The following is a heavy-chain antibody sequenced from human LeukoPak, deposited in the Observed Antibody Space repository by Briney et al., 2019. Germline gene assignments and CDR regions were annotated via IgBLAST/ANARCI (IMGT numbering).Heavy chain of an antibody. D-gene: IGHD3-16*02. CDR1: GGSFSGYY. CDR2: INHSGST. J-gene: IGHJ6*02. Sequence: PSETLSLTCAVYGGSFSGYYWSWIRQPPGKGLEWIGEINHSGSTNYNPSLKSRVTISVDTSKNQFPLKLSSVTAADTAVYYCARGVRVGARERYYDYVWGSYRFAPGGMDVWGQGTTVTVSS. V-gene: IGHV4-34*01. CDR3: ARGVRVGARERYYDYVWGSYRFAPGGMDV.